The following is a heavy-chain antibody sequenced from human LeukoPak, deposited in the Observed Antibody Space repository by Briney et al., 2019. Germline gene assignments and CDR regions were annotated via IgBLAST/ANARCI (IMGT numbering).Heavy chain of an antibody. CDR1: GGSISGSDYY. CDR2: IYYSGST. CDR3: ARLNVAAAGYFDY. Sequence: SETLSLTCTVSGGSISGSDYYWGWIRQPPGKGLEWIGSIYYSGSTYYNSSLKSRVTISVDTSRNQFSLKLSSVTAADTAVYYCARLNVAAAGYFDYWGQGTLVTVSS. J-gene: IGHJ4*02. V-gene: IGHV4-39*01. D-gene: IGHD6-13*01.